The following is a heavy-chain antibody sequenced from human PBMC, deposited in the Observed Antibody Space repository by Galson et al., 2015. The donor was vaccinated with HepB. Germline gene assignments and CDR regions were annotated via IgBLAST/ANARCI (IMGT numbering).Heavy chain of an antibody. Sequence: SVKVSCKASGGTFSSYTISWVRQAPGQGLEWMGRIIPILGIANYAQKFQGRVTITADKSTSTAYMELSSLRSEDTAVYYCVIAVAGRVWYFDLWGRGTLVTVSS. J-gene: IGHJ2*01. D-gene: IGHD6-19*01. CDR3: VIAVAGRVWYFDL. CDR2: IIPILGIA. CDR1: GGTFSSYT. V-gene: IGHV1-69*02.